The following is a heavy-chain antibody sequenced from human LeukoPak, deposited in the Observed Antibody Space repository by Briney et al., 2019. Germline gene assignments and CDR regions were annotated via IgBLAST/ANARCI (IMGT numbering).Heavy chain of an antibody. D-gene: IGHD2-2*01. CDR2: IIPIFGTA. J-gene: IGHJ4*02. Sequence: SVKVSCKASGGTFSSYAISWVRQAPRQGLEWMGGIIPIFGTANYAQKFQGRVTITTDESTSTAYMELSSLRSEDTAVYYCARVACSSTSCYRYFDYWGQGTLVTVSS. CDR1: GGTFSSYA. CDR3: ARVACSSTSCYRYFDY. V-gene: IGHV1-69*05.